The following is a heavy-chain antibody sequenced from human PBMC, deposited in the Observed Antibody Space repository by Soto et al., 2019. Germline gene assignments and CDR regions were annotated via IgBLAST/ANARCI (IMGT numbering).Heavy chain of an antibody. Sequence: ASVKVSCKASGYTFTSYGISWVRQAPGQGLEWMGWISAYNGNTNYAQKLQGRVTMTTDTSTSTAYMELRSLRSDDTAVYYCARGSITGTGFLENWFDPWGQGTLVTVS. CDR2: ISAYNGNT. CDR3: ARGSITGTGFLENWFDP. V-gene: IGHV1-18*01. J-gene: IGHJ5*02. CDR1: GYTFTSYG. D-gene: IGHD1-7*01.